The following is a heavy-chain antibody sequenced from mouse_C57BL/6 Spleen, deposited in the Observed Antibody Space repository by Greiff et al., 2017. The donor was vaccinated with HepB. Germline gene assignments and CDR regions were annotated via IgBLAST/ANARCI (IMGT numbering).Heavy chain of an antibody. Sequence: VQLQQSGPELVKPGASVKISCKASGYAFSSSWMNWVKQRPGKGLEWIGRIYPGDGDTNYNGKFKGKATLTADKSSSTAYMQLSSLTSEDSAVYSCARFNCGSSRWYFDYWGQGTTLTVSS. CDR3: ARFNCGSSRWYFDY. V-gene: IGHV1-82*01. CDR2: IYPGDGDT. D-gene: IGHD1-1*01. CDR1: GYAFSSSW. J-gene: IGHJ2*01.